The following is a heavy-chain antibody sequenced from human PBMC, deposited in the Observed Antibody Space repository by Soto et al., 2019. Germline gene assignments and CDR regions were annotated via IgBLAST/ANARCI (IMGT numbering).Heavy chain of an antibody. V-gene: IGHV3-74*01. Sequence: GGSLRLSCVASGFTFSTPCMHLCRQSPGKGLVWVSRINSDGSDTTYADSVKGRFTISRDNAKNTLYLQMHSLRAEDTAVYYCLRGLDEWAELTVISGQGTLV. CDR3: LRGLDEWAELTVI. J-gene: IGHJ3*02. CDR1: GFTFSTPC. D-gene: IGHD1-26*01. CDR2: INSDGSDT.